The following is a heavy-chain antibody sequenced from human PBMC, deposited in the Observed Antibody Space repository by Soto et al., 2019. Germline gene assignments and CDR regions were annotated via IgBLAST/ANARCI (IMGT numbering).Heavy chain of an antibody. CDR1: GGSISSGYYY. D-gene: IGHD3-10*02. V-gene: IGHV4-30-4*01. Sequence: PSETLSLTCSVSGGSISSGYYYWSWIRQPPWKSLEWIGNIYYSGTTYYNPSLKSRLIISIDTSKHQFSLEVGSVTAAATLVYYGSCSALYGTHVWCQGXTATVCS. CDR2: IYYSGTT. J-gene: IGHJ6*02. CDR3: SCSALYGTHV.